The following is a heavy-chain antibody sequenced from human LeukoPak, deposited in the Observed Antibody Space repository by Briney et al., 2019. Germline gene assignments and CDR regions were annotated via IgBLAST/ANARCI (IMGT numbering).Heavy chain of an antibody. CDR2: ISSSGSTI. D-gene: IGHD6-13*01. CDR3: ARDYSRWHGDFDV. Sequence: GGSLRLSCAASGFTFSSYEMNWVRQAPGKGLEWVSYISSSGSTIYYADSVEGRFTISRDNAQNSLDLQMNSLRDEDSGVYFCARDYSRWHGDFDVWGQGTMVTVSS. J-gene: IGHJ3*01. V-gene: IGHV3-48*03. CDR1: GFTFSSYE.